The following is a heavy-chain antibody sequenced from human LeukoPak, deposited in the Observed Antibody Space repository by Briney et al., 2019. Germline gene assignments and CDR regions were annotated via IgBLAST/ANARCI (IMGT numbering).Heavy chain of an antibody. J-gene: IGHJ5*02. CDR3: ARGRRRSSSWPSWFDP. CDR2: INHSGST. V-gene: IGHV4-34*01. CDR1: GGSFSGYY. Sequence: SETLSLTCAVYGGSFSGYYWSWIRQPPGKGLEWIGEINHSGSTNYNPSLKSRVTISVDTSKNQFSLKLSSVTAADTAVYYCARGRRRSSSWPSWFDPWGQGTLVTVSS. D-gene: IGHD6-13*01.